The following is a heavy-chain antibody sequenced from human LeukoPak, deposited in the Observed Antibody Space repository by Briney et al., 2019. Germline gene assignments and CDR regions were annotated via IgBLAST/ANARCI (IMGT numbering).Heavy chain of an antibody. CDR2: ISSNGGST. J-gene: IGHJ3*02. D-gene: IGHD6-13*01. Sequence: GGSLRLSCAASGFTFSSYAMHWVRQAPGKGLEYVSAISSNGGSTYYANSVKGRFTISRDNSKNTLYLQMGSLRAEDMAVYYCARESALRSSWYRGDAFDIWGQGTMVTVSS. CDR1: GFTFSSYA. CDR3: ARESALRSSWYRGDAFDI. V-gene: IGHV3-64*01.